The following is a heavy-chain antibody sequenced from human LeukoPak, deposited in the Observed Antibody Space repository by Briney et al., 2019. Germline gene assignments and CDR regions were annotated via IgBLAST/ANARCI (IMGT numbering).Heavy chain of an antibody. J-gene: IGHJ4*02. V-gene: IGHV5-51*01. D-gene: IGHD2-15*01. Sequence: GESLKISCKGSGYSFTSYWIGWVRQMPGKGLEWMGIIYPGDSDTRYGPSFQGQVTISADKSISTAYLQWSSLKASDTAMYYCARRGYCSGGSCYKTKNFDYWGQGTLVTVSS. CDR1: GYSFTSYW. CDR2: IYPGDSDT. CDR3: ARRGYCSGGSCYKTKNFDY.